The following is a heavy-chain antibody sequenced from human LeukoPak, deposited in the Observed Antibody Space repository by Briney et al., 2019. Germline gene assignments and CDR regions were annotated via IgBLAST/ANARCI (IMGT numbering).Heavy chain of an antibody. J-gene: IGHJ4*02. D-gene: IGHD2-15*01. CDR1: GFTFDDYA. V-gene: IGHV3-9*01. CDR3: AREVPGGSPNFDY. Sequence: GGSLRLSCAASGFTFDDYAMHWVRQAPGKGLEWVSGISWNSNNIDYAGSVKGRFTISRDNAKNLVYLQMNSLRAEDTAVYYCAREVPGGSPNFDYWGQGTRVTVSS. CDR2: ISWNSNNI.